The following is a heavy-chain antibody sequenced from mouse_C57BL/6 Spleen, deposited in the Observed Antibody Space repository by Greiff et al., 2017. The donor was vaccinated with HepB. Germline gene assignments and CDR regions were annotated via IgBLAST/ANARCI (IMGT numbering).Heavy chain of an antibody. Sequence: VQLQQSGAELVRPGPSVTLSCKASGYTFTDYEMHWVKQTPVHGLEWIGAIDPETGGTAYNQKFKGKAILTADKSSSTAYMELRSLTSEDSAVYYCTRYNVRPASYGSSPWFAYWGQGTLVTVSA. CDR3: TRYNVRPASYGSSPWFAY. CDR2: IDPETGGT. J-gene: IGHJ3*01. V-gene: IGHV1-15*01. D-gene: IGHD1-1*01. CDR1: GYTFTDYE.